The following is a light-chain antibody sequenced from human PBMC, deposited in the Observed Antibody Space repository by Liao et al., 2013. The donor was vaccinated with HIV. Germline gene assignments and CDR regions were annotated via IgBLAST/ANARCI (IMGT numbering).Light chain of an antibody. J-gene: IGLJ1*01. V-gene: IGLV3-1*01. CDR3: QAWDSSAAYV. Sequence: SFELTQPPSVSVSPGQTASVTCSGDELGNKNICWYQQRPGQSPVLVISEDDKRPSGIPERFSGSNSGNTATLTISGTQAIDEADYYCQAWDSSAAYVFGTGTKVTVL. CDR2: EDD. CDR1: ELGNKN.